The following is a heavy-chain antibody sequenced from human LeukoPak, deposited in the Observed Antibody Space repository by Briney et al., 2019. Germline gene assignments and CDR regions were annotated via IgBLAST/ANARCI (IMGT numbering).Heavy chain of an antibody. CDR2: ISSSSSTI. Sequence: GGSLTLSCAASGFTFSSHNMNWVRQAPGKGLEWVSYISSSSSTIYYADSVKGRFTISRDNAKNSLYLQMNSLRAEDTAVYYCAREGSQWLVPGAFDIWGQGTMVTVSS. V-gene: IGHV3-48*04. D-gene: IGHD6-19*01. CDR1: GFTFSSHN. J-gene: IGHJ3*02. CDR3: AREGSQWLVPGAFDI.